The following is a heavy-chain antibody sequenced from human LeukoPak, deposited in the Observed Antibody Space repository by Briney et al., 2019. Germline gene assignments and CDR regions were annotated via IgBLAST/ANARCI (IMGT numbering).Heavy chain of an antibody. D-gene: IGHD2-2*01. Sequence: ASVKVSCKASGYTFTGYYMHWVRQAPGQGLEWMGWINPNSGGTNYAQKFQGRVTMTRDTSISTAYMELSRLRSDDTAVYYRARVIRTVVVPAAIPCNWFDPWGQGTLVTVSS. V-gene: IGHV1-2*02. CDR1: GYTFTGYY. J-gene: IGHJ5*02. CDR3: ARVIRTVVVPAAIPCNWFDP. CDR2: INPNSGGT.